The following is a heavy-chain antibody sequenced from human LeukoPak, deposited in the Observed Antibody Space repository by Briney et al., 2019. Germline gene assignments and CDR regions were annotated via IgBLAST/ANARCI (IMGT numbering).Heavy chain of an antibody. J-gene: IGHJ4*02. CDR3: ARVAINDYGDYFDF. Sequence: PGGSLRLSCAASGFTFSSYEMNWVRQAPGKGLEWVSYISSSGSTIYYADSVKGRFTISRDNAKNSLYLQMNSLRAEDTALYYCARVAINDYGDYFDFWGQGTLVTVSS. V-gene: IGHV3-48*03. CDR1: GFTFSSYE. CDR2: ISSSGSTI. D-gene: IGHD4-17*01.